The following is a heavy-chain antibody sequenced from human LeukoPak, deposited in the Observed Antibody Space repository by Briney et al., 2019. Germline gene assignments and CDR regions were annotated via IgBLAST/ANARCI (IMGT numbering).Heavy chain of an antibody. CDR3: VRGGRVTTVINY. D-gene: IGHD4-17*01. Sequence: KPGGSLRLSCAASGFAFSDYYMSWIRQAPGKGLEWVSDISSSSSYTNYADSVKGRFTISRDNAKNSLYLQMNSLRAEDTAVYYCVRGGRVTTVINYWGQGTLVTVSS. J-gene: IGHJ4*02. V-gene: IGHV3-11*03. CDR1: GFAFSDYY. CDR2: ISSSSSYT.